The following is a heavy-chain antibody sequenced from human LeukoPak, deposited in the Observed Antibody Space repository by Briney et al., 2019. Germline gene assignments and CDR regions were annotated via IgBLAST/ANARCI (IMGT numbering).Heavy chain of an antibody. D-gene: IGHD5-12*01. Sequence: GWSLRLSCVASLFTVSSNYMSWVRPAPAKGLEGVSIIYSGGSRYYADPVKGRFTISRDKSNNTLYRQMNRLRAEDTAVYYCGRVGDGYNDNYWGQGTLVTVSS. V-gene: IGHV3-66*01. J-gene: IGHJ4*02. CDR1: LFTVSSNY. CDR3: GRVGDGYNDNY. CDR2: IYSGGSR.